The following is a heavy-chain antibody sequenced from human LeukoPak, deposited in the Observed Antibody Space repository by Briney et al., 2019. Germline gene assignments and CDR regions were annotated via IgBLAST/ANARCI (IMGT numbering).Heavy chain of an antibody. J-gene: IGHJ6*02. CDR2: INPSGGST. V-gene: IGHV1-46*01. D-gene: IGHD3-3*02. CDR3: ARVSPEYYYYYGMDV. Sequence: ASVKVSCKASGYTFTSYYMHWVRQAPGQGLEWMGIINPSGGSTSYAQKFQGRVTMTRDTSTGTVYMELSSLRSEDTAVYYCARVSPEYYYYYGMDVWGQGTTVTVSS. CDR1: GYTFTSYY.